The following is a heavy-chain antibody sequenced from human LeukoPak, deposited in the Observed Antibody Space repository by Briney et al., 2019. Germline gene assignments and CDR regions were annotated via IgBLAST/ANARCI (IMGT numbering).Heavy chain of an antibody. Sequence: GGSLRLSCEASGFTFNTYSMNWARQAPGKGLEWVSSIDSSGGYMFYADSVKGRFTISRDNAKNSLYLQMNSLRAEDTAVYYCAKAGAVVVVAAKYFDYWGQGTLVTVSS. J-gene: IGHJ4*02. V-gene: IGHV3-21*04. D-gene: IGHD2-15*01. CDR3: AKAGAVVVVAAKYFDY. CDR2: IDSSGGYM. CDR1: GFTFNTYS.